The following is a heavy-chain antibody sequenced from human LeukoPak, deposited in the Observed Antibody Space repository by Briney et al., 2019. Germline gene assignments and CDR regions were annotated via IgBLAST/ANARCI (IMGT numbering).Heavy chain of an antibody. D-gene: IGHD4-17*01. J-gene: IGHJ4*02. V-gene: IGHV1-2*02. CDR2: INPNSGGT. CDR1: GYTFTGYY. CDR3: ARRTPPTVTTLGGFDY. Sequence: PGASVKVSCKASGYTFTGYYMHWVRQAPGQGLEWMGWINPNSGGTNYAQKFQGRVTMTRDTSISTAYMELSRLRSDDTAVYYCARRTPPTVTTLGGFDYWGQGTLVTVSS.